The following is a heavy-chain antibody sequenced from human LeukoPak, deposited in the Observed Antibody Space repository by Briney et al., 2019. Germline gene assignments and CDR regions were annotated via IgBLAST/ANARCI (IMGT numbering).Heavy chain of an antibody. D-gene: IGHD5-12*01. J-gene: IGHJ4*02. CDR2: VSPNSGDS. CDR1: GYTFTSYD. CDR3: ASYNGYAK. Sequence: ASMKVSSKTSGYTFTSYDINWLRQATGQGPEWMGRVSPNSGDSDYAQKFQGRVTMTRDTSISTAYMELSSLTYEDTAVYYCASYNGYAKWGQGTLVTVSS. V-gene: IGHV1-8*01.